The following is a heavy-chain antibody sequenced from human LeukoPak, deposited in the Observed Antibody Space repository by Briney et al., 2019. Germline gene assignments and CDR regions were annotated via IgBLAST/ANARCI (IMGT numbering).Heavy chain of an antibody. Sequence: GSLRLSCAASGFTFSSYAMHWVRQAPGKRLEWVAVISYDGSNKYYADSVKGRFTISRDNSKNTPYLQMNSLRAEDTAVYYCARDRYSSSSGFTDYRGQGTLVTVSS. CDR3: ARDRYSSSSGFTDY. J-gene: IGHJ4*02. D-gene: IGHD6-6*01. CDR1: GFTFSSYA. V-gene: IGHV3-30-3*01. CDR2: ISYDGSNK.